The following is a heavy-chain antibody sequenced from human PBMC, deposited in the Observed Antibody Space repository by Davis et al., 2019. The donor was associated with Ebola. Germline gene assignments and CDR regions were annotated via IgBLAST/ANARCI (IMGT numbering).Heavy chain of an antibody. CDR1: GFTFSSYG. V-gene: IGHV3-30*03. D-gene: IGHD2-2*01. CDR3: ARGGDIVVVPAATAFDY. Sequence: PGGSLRLSCAASGFTFSSYGMHWVRQAPGKGLEWVAVISYDGSNKYYADSVKGRFTISRDNSKNTLYLQMNSLRAEDTAVYYCARGGDIVVVPAATAFDYWGQGTLVTVSS. CDR2: ISYDGSNK. J-gene: IGHJ4*02.